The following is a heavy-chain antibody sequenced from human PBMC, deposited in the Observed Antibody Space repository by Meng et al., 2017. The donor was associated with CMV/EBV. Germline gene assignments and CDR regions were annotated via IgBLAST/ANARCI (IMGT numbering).Heavy chain of an antibody. V-gene: IGHV1-69*05. CDR2: IIPIFGTA. CDR3: AREKRGLGYCSSTSCYYYYGMDV. CDR1: GGTFSSYA. D-gene: IGHD2-2*01. Sequence: SVKVSCKASGGTFSSYAISWVRQAPGQGLEWMGGIIPIFGTANYAQKFQGRVTITTDESTNTAYMELSSLRSEDTAVYYCAREKRGLGYCSSTSCYYYYGMDVWGQGTTVTVSS. J-gene: IGHJ6*02.